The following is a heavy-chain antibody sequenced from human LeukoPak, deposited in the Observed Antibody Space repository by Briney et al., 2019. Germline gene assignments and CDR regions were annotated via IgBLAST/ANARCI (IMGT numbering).Heavy chain of an antibody. CDR1: GGSISSSSYY. CDR2: INHSGST. Sequence: SETLSLTCTVSGGSISSSSYYWSWIRQSPGTGLEWIGEINHSGSTSYNPSLESRVTISVDTSKKQFFLKLTSVTAADTAVYFCARRRVLMFNAIDHWGQGTQVTVSS. CDR3: ARRRVLMFNAIDH. J-gene: IGHJ4*02. D-gene: IGHD3-10*02. V-gene: IGHV4-39*07.